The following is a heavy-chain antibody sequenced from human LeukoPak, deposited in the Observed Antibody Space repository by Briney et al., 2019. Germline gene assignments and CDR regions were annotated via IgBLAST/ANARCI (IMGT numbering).Heavy chain of an antibody. J-gene: IGHJ4*02. Sequence: SETLSLTCAVYGGSFSGYYWSWIRQPPGKGLEWIGEINHSGSTNYNPSLKSRVTISVDTSKNQFFLKLSSVTAADTAVYYCARGRGYSYGYSDYWGQGTLVTVSS. CDR1: GGSFSGYY. D-gene: IGHD5-18*01. CDR3: ARGRGYSYGYSDY. CDR2: INHSGST. V-gene: IGHV4-34*01.